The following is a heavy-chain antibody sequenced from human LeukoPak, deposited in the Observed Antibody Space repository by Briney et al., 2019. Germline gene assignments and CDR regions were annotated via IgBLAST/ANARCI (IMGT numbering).Heavy chain of an antibody. D-gene: IGHD3-10*01. CDR1: GDSISGFY. J-gene: IGHJ4*02. CDR2: IYFTGST. V-gene: IGHV4-59*01. Sequence: PSESLSLTCAASGDSISGFYWSWIRQPPGKGLEYIGYIYFTGSTNYNLSLKKRGSLFVNTSKNQFSLLQNSVTAADTAVYYCARAKPGSPPGYWGQGTLVTVAS. CDR3: ARAKPGSPPGY.